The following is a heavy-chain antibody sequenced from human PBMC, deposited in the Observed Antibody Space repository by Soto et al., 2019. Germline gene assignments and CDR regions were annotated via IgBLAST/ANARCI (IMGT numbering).Heavy chain of an antibody. J-gene: IGHJ4*02. Sequence: QVQLVQSGAEVKKPGSSVKVSCKASGGTFSSYTISWVRQAPGQGLEWMGRIIPILGIANYAQQFQGRVTITAEKYTNTAYMQLSSLGSDDTAVYYCARQYYYVSSGYYYGSFDYWGQGTLVTVSS. CDR1: GGTFSSYT. CDR3: ARQYYYVSSGYYYGSFDY. D-gene: IGHD3-22*01. V-gene: IGHV1-69*02. CDR2: IIPILGIA.